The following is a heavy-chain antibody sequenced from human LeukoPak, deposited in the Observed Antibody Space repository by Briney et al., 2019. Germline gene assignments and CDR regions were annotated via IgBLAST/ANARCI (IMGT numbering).Heavy chain of an antibody. CDR1: GGTFSSYA. V-gene: IGHV1-69*05. D-gene: IGHD2-21*02. CDR2: IIPIFGTA. Sequence: SVKVSCKASGGTFSSYAISWVRQAPGQGLEWMGRIIPIFGTANYAQKFQGRVTITTDESTSTAYMELSSLRSEDTAVYYCARSVLMTAILNYWGPGTLVTVSS. CDR3: ARSVLMTAILNY. J-gene: IGHJ4*02.